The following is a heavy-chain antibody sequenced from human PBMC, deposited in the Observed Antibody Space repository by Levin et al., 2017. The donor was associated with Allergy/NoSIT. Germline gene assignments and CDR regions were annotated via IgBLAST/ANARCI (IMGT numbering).Heavy chain of an antibody. J-gene: IGHJ5*02. Sequence: GGSLRLSCTASGFTFGDSPMSWFRQAPGKGLEWVGFIRRKAHGGTTENAASVKGRFTLSRDDSKSIAYLQRNSLKTEDTAVYYCARERNGRSWGNLAAAGSGWVDRWGQGTLVTVSS. CDR3: ARERNGRSWGNLAAAGSGWVDR. V-gene: IGHV3-49*03. CDR2: IRRKAHGGTT. D-gene: IGHD6-13*01. CDR1: GFTFGDSP.